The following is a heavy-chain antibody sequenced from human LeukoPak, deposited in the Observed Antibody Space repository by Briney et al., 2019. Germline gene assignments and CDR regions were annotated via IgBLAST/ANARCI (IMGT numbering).Heavy chain of an antibody. V-gene: IGHV1-8*01. CDR1: GYTFTSYD. D-gene: IGHD2-15*01. Sequence: GSVKVSCKASGYTFTSYDINWVRQATGQGLEWMGWMNPNSGNTGYAQKFQGRVTMTRNSSITTAYMELSSLRSEDTAVYYCARRHGRCSDGSCYYPDYWGQGTLVTVSS. J-gene: IGHJ4*02. CDR3: ARRHGRCSDGSCYYPDY. CDR2: MNPNSGNT.